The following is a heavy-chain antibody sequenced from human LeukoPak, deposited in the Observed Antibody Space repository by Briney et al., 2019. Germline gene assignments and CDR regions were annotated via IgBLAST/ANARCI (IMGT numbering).Heavy chain of an antibody. Sequence: QPGGSLRLSCAASGFTVSSNYMSWVRQAPGKGLEWVSVIYSGGSTYHADSVKGRFTISRDNSKNTLYLQMNSLRAEDTAVYYCAREYYDSSGYLPYFDYWGQGTLVTVSS. D-gene: IGHD3-22*01. J-gene: IGHJ4*02. CDR1: GFTVSSNY. CDR3: AREYYDSSGYLPYFDY. V-gene: IGHV3-66*02. CDR2: IYSGGST.